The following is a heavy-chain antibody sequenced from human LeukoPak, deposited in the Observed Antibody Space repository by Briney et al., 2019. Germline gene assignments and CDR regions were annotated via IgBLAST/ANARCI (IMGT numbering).Heavy chain of an antibody. CDR2: ISYDGSNK. V-gene: IGHV3-30*18. J-gene: IGHJ4*02. CDR3: AKDDGSGSYYPRTLDY. Sequence: QLWGSLRLSCAASGFTFSSYGMHWVRQAPGKGLEWVAVISYDGSNKYYADSVKGRFTISRDNSKNTLYLQMNSLRAEDTAVYYCAKDDGSGSYYPRTLDYWGQGTLVTVSS. D-gene: IGHD3-10*01. CDR1: GFTFSSYG.